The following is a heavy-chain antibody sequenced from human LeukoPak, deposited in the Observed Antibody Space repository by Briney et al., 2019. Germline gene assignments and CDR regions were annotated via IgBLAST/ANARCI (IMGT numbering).Heavy chain of an antibody. D-gene: IGHD6-19*01. CDR1: GASISSYY. V-gene: IGHV4-4*09. Sequence: SETLSLTCTVSGASISSYYWSWIRQPPGKGLEWIGHIFASGSTNYNPSLKSRVTISVDTSKNHLSLKLISVTAADTAVYYCARQGCSVAGKRSWFDPWGQGTLVTVSS. CDR2: IFASGST. J-gene: IGHJ5*02. CDR3: ARQGCSVAGKRSWFDP.